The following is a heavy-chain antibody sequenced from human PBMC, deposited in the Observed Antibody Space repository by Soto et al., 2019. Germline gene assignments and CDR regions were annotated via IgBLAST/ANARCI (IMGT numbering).Heavy chain of an antibody. V-gene: IGHV4-59*08. J-gene: IGHJ3*02. CDR3: ARLPNGSAWGYAFDI. Sequence: PSETLSLTCTVSGGSVSNYYWTWIRQPPGRGLEWIGYIYFSGATNYNPSLKSRVTISVDTSKSQFSLNLSSVTAADTAVYYCARLPNGSAWGYAFDIWGQGTMVTVSS. D-gene: IGHD6-19*01. CDR2: IYFSGAT. CDR1: GGSVSNYY.